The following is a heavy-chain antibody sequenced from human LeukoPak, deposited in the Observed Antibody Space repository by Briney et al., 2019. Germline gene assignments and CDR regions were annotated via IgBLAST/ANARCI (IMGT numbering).Heavy chain of an antibody. CDR3: ARDPWGGATLSXFDY. J-gene: IGHJ4*02. V-gene: IGHV1-46*01. Sequence: ASVKVSCKASGYTFTSSYMHWVRQAPGQGLEWMGIINPSGGSTDYAQKFQDRVTMTRDMSASTVYMELSSLRSEDTAVYFCARDPWGGATLSXFDYXXXGTXVTVX. D-gene: IGHD3-16*01. CDR1: GYTFTSSY. CDR2: INPSGGST.